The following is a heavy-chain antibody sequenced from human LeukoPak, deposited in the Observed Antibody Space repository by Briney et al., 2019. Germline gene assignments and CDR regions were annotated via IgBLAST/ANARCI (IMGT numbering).Heavy chain of an antibody. CDR2: IVVGSGNT. D-gene: IGHD6-13*01. Sequence: GTSVKVSCKASGFTFTSSAVQWVRQARGQRLEWIGLIVVGSGNTNYAQKFQGRVTITRNTSISTAYMELSSLRSEDTAVYYCARGYTSTWDYWGQGTLVTVSS. CDR3: ARGYTSTWDY. V-gene: IGHV1-58*01. J-gene: IGHJ4*02. CDR1: GFTFTSSA.